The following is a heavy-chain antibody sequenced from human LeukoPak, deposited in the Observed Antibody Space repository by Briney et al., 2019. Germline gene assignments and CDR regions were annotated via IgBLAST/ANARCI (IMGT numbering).Heavy chain of an antibody. Sequence: GGSLRLSCAVSGFSSSAYWMNWVRRAPGKGLEWVANINQDGSEKHYVDSVKGRFTISRDNAKNSLYLQINSLSAEDTAVYYCARDYGGSDFDYWGQGTLVTVSS. V-gene: IGHV3-7*01. J-gene: IGHJ4*02. CDR2: INQDGSEK. CDR3: ARDYGGSDFDY. D-gene: IGHD3-16*01. CDR1: GFSSSAYW.